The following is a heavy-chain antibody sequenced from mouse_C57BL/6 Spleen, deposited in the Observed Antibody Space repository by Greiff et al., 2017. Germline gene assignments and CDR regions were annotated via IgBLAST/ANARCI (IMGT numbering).Heavy chain of an antibody. J-gene: IGHJ1*03. CDR3: ARVGFITTVVATRYFDV. D-gene: IGHD1-1*01. CDR1: GYSFTGYF. CDR2: INPYNGDT. Sequence: EVQLQQSGPELVKPGDSVKISCKASGYSFTGYFMNWVMQSHGKSLEWIGRINPYNGDTFYNQKFKGKATLTVDKSSSTAHMELRSPTPEDSAVYYCARVGFITTVVATRYFDVWGTGTTVTVSS. V-gene: IGHV1-20*01.